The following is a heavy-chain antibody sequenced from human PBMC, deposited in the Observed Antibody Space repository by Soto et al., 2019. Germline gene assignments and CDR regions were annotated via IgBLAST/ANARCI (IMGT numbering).Heavy chain of an antibody. CDR1: GGSISSSSYY. D-gene: IGHD2-8*01. CDR2: IYYSGST. CDR3: ASGETFLSMLVDY. J-gene: IGHJ4*02. Sequence: SETLSLTCTVSGGSISSSSYYWGWIRQPPGKGLEWIGSIYYSGSTYYNPSLKSRVTISVDTSKNQFSLKLSSVTAADTAVYYCASGETFLSMLVDYWGQGTLVTVSS. V-gene: IGHV4-39*01.